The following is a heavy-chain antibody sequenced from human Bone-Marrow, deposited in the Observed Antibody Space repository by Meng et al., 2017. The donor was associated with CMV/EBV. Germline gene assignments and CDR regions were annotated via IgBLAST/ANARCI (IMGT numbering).Heavy chain of an antibody. CDR1: GFTFSNYG. Sequence: GESLKISCAASGFTFSNYGMHWVRQAPGKGLEWVTFIRFDGSNNSYVDSVQGRFTISRDNSKSTLYLQMNSLRAEDTALYYCARGKAHLWSLLDYWGQGTLVTVSS. CDR2: IRFDGSNN. D-gene: IGHD4-17*01. V-gene: IGHV3-30*02. CDR3: ARGKAHLWSLLDY. J-gene: IGHJ4*02.